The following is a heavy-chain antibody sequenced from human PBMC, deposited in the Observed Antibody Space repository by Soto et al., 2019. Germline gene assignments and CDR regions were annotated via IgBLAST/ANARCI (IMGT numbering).Heavy chain of an antibody. J-gene: IGHJ5*02. CDR2: ISSSSSYT. Sequence: GGSLRLSCAASGFTFSDYYMSWIRQAPGKGLEWVSYISSSSSYTNYADSVKGRFTISRDNAKNSLYLQMNSLRAEDTAVYYCARDRVTIFGFDPWGQGTLVTVSS. CDR1: GFTFSDYY. D-gene: IGHD3-9*01. V-gene: IGHV3-11*05. CDR3: ARDRVTIFGFDP.